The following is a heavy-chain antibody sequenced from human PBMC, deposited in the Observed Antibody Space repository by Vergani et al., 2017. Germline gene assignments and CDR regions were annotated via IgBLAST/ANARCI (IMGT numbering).Heavy chain of an antibody. V-gene: IGHV5-51*01. CDR1: GYSFTNYW. D-gene: IGHD3-22*01. CDR2: IHPADSDT. Sequence: EVQLVQSGAEVKKPGESLNISRRFSGYSFTNYWIGGVRQMPGKGLEWMGIIHPADSDTRYTQSFQGQVTISVDKSISTAYLQRSSLRASDSAMYYCARLYGRDSSGSKYFDYWVQGTLVTVSS. J-gene: IGHJ4*02. CDR3: ARLYGRDSSGSKYFDY.